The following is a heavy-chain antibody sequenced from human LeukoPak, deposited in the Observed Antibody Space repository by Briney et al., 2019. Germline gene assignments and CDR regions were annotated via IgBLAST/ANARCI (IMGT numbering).Heavy chain of an antibody. J-gene: IGHJ4*02. Sequence: PSETLSLTCAVYGGSFSGYYWSWIRQPPGKGLEWIGEINHSGCTNYNPSLKSRVTISVDTSKNQFSLKLSSVTAADTAVYYCARNGPMVRGVNLGLDYWGQGTLVTVSS. V-gene: IGHV4-34*01. CDR2: INHSGCT. CDR3: ARNGPMVRGVNLGLDY. CDR1: GGSFSGYY. D-gene: IGHD3-10*01.